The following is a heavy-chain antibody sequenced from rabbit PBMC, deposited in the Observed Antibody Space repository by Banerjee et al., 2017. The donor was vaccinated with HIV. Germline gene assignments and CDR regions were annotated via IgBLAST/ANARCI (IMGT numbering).Heavy chain of an antibody. J-gene: IGHJ4*01. Sequence: ASLTLTCTASGFSFSNRCVMRWVRQTPGKGLEWIGYIYPDYGTTDYASWVNGRFTISLDNARTTVFLRMTSLTAADTATYFCARDLTGITGWNFNLWGPGTLVTVS. CDR2: IYPDYGTT. CDR3: ARDLTGITGWNFNL. V-gene: IGHV1S40*01. CDR1: GFSFSNRCV. D-gene: IGHD1-1*01.